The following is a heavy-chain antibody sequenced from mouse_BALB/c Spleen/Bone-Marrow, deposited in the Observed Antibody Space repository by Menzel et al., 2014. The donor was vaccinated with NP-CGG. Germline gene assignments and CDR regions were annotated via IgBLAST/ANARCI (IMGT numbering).Heavy chain of an antibody. D-gene: IGHD2-4*01. CDR3: ARVSSTMITTVFAY. Sequence: VQVVESGPGLVAPSQSLSITCTVSGFSLXSYGVHWVRQPPGKGLEWLGVIWAGGSTNYNSALMSRLSISKDNSKSQVFSKMNSLQTDDTAMYYCARVSSTMITTVFAYWGQGTLVTVSA. CDR1: GFSLXSYG. CDR2: IWAGGST. V-gene: IGHV2-9*02. J-gene: IGHJ3*01.